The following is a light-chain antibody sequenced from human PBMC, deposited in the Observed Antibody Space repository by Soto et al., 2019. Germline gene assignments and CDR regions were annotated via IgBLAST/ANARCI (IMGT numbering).Light chain of an antibody. V-gene: IGKV1-33*01. J-gene: IGKJ3*01. CDR2: DAS. CDR1: RDITSY. CDR3: QKCDYLPI. Sequence: DIQMTQSPSALSASVGDRVTITCQASRDITSYLNWYQHKPGKAPKLLIYDASILEAGVPSRFSGSGSGTDFTFTISSQQPEDVATYYCQKCDYLPIFGPGTTVDFK.